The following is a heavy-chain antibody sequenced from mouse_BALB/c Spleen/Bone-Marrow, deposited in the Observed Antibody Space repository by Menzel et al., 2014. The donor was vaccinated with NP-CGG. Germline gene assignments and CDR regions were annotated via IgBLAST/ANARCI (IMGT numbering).Heavy chain of an antibody. D-gene: IGHD2-4*01. CDR3: ARDDSWGFAY. J-gene: IGHJ3*01. CDR1: GLNIKDTY. Sequence: SGAELVKPGASVKLSCTASGLNIKDTYMHWVKRRPEQGLEWIGRIDPANGNTKYDPKFQGKATITADTSSNTAYLQLSSLTSEDTAVYYCARDDSWGFAYWGQGTLVTVSA. CDR2: IDPANGNT. V-gene: IGHV14-3*02.